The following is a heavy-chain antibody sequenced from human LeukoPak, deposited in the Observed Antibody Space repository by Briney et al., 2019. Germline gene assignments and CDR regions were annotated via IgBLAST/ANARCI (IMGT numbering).Heavy chain of an antibody. D-gene: IGHD3-22*01. Sequence: GGSLRLSCAASGFTFSSYSMNWVRQAPGKGLESVSSISSSSSYIYYADSVKGRFTISRDNSKNTLYLQMNSLRAEDTAVYYCAKDLHDSSVFDYWGQGTLVTVSS. J-gene: IGHJ4*02. CDR1: GFTFSSYS. V-gene: IGHV3-21*01. CDR2: ISSSSSYI. CDR3: AKDLHDSSVFDY.